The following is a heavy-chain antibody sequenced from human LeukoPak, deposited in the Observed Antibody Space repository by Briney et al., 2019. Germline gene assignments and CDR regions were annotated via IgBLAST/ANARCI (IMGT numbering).Heavy chain of an antibody. D-gene: IGHD3-9*01. J-gene: IGHJ4*02. V-gene: IGHV4-59*08. Sequence: PSETLSLTCTVSGGSISSYYWSWIRQPPGKGLEWHGYISYSGSTNYNPSLKRRVTISVDTSKNQFSLKLSSVTAADTAVYYCARQLRYFDWLLSYYFDYWGQGTLVTVSS. CDR1: GGSISSYY. CDR2: ISYSGST. CDR3: ARQLRYFDWLLSYYFDY.